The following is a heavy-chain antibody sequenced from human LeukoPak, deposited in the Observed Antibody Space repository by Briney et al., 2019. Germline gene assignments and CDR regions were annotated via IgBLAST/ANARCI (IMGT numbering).Heavy chain of an antibody. CDR3: AKDGRDYDILTGYYDY. CDR1: GFTFSSYG. J-gene: IGHJ4*02. Sequence: GGSLRLSCAASGFTFSSYGMHWVRQAPGKGLEWVAVIWYDGSNKYYADSVKDRFTISRDNSKNTLYLQMNSLRAEDTALYYCAKDGRDYDILTGYYDYWGQGTLVTVSS. V-gene: IGHV3-33*03. D-gene: IGHD3-9*01. CDR2: IWYDGSNK.